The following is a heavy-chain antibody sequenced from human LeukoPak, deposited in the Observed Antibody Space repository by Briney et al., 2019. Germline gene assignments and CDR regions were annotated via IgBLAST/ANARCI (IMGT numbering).Heavy chain of an antibody. J-gene: IGHJ4*02. CDR1: GFTFSGYG. CDR3: AKDRRAGYYYDSSGSNYFDY. CDR2: ISGSGGST. D-gene: IGHD3-22*01. Sequence: GSLRLSCAASGFTFSGYGMSWVRQAPGKGLEWVSAISGSGGSTYYADSVKGRFTISRDNSKNTLYLQMNSLRAEDTAVYYCAKDRRAGYYYDSSGSNYFDYWGQGTLVTVSS. V-gene: IGHV3-23*01.